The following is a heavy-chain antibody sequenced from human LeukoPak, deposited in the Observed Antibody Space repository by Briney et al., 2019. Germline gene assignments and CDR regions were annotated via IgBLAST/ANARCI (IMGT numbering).Heavy chain of an antibody. D-gene: IGHD5-12*01. Sequence: KPSETLSLTCTVSGGSISSGSYYWSWIRQPAGKGLEWIGRIYTSGSTNYNPSLKSRVTISVDTSKNQFSLKLSSVTAADTAVYYCARETFHSGYDSEGSYYYYYMDVWGKGTTVTISS. CDR1: GGSISSGSYY. CDR3: ARETFHSGYDSEGSYYYYYMDV. J-gene: IGHJ6*03. V-gene: IGHV4-61*02. CDR2: IYTSGST.